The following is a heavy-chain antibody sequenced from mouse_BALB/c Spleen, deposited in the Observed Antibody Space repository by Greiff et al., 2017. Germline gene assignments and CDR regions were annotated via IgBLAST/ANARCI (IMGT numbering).Heavy chain of an antibody. V-gene: IGHV1S22*01. CDR3: AREMGITTATKAMDY. CDR2: IYPGSGST. D-gene: IGHD1-2*01. J-gene: IGHJ4*01. CDR1: GYTFTSYW. Sequence: LQQPGSELVRPGASVKLSCKASGYTFTSYWMHWVKQRPGQGLEWIGNIYPGSGSTNYDEKFKSKATLTVDTSSSTAYMQLSSLTSEDSAVYYCAREMGITTATKAMDYWGQGTSVTVSS.